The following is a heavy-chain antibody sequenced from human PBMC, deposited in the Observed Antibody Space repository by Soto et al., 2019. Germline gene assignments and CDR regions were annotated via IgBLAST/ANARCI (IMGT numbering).Heavy chain of an antibody. CDR1: GYSFSNYW. V-gene: IGHV5-51*03. D-gene: IGHD2-15*01. CDR2: IYPGDSET. CDR3: AKRRGGNPADSFDP. Sequence: EVQLVQSGAEVKKPGESLKISCKGSGYSFSNYWIVWVRQMPGKGLEWMGMIYPGDSETKYSPSFQGQVTISDDKSINTAYLHWISLKASDTAMYYCAKRRGGNPADSFDPWGQGTLVTVSS. J-gene: IGHJ5*02.